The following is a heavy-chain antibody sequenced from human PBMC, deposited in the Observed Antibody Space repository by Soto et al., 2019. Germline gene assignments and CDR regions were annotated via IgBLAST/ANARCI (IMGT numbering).Heavy chain of an antibody. CDR2: ISTLTGNT. J-gene: IGHJ4*02. D-gene: IGHD2-15*01. CDR1: GYTFSNYD. CDR3: ARGSGGTADY. V-gene: IGHV1-18*01. Sequence: QVQLVQSGAEVAKSGASVKVSCKASGYTFSNYDITWVRQAPGQGLEWVGWISTLTGNTKYAREGQGRVTLTTDTSTGTAFMELRSLLSDDTAVYYCARGSGGTADYWGQGTLVTVSS.